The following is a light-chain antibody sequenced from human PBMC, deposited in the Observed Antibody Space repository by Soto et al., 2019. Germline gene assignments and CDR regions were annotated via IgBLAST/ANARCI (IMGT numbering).Light chain of an antibody. J-gene: IGKJ2*01. CDR1: QSISSW. V-gene: IGKV1-5*01. CDR3: QQYNSYPLYS. CDR2: DAS. Sequence: DIQMTKSPSTLSASVGDRVTITCRASQSISSWLAWYQQKPGKAPKLLIYDASSLESGVPSRFSGSGSGTELTLTISSLQPDDFATYYCQQYNSYPLYSFGQGTKLEIK.